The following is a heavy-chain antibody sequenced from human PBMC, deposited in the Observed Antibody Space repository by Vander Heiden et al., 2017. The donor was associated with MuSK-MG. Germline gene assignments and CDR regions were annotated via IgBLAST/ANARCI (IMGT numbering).Heavy chain of an antibody. CDR1: GYTFTSYD. D-gene: IGHD6-13*01. CDR3: ARGGSSWGYYYYGMDV. Sequence: QVQLVQSGAEVKKPGASVKVSCKASGYTFTSYDINWVRQATGQGLEWMGWMNPNSGNTGYAQKFQGRVTMTRNTSISTAYMELSSMRSEDTAVYYCARGGSSWGYYYYGMDVWGQGTTVTVSS. V-gene: IGHV1-8*01. J-gene: IGHJ6*02. CDR2: MNPNSGNT.